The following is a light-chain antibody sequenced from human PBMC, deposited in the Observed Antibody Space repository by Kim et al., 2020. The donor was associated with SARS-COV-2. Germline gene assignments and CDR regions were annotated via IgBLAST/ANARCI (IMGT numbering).Light chain of an antibody. CDR3: QQSGRSPQT. Sequence: SPGQRATLTCRASQTIDNKLIAWYQLKPGQAPRLLIYGASTRATGVPGRFTGSGSGTDFTLTISALEPADFAVYYCQQSGRSPQTFGQGTKVDIK. V-gene: IGKV3-20*01. CDR1: QTIDNKL. J-gene: IGKJ1*01. CDR2: GAS.